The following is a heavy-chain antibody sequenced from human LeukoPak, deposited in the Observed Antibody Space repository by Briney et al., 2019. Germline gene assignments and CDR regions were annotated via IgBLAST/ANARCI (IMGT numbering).Heavy chain of an antibody. CDR3: ARDIRGITMITKQGTPDAFDI. Sequence: PGRSLRLSCAASGFTFSSYGMHWVRQAPGKGLEWVAVIWYDGSNKYYADSVKGRFTISRDNSKNTLYLQMNSLRAEDTAVYYCARDIRGITMITKQGTPDAFDIWGQGTMVTVSS. CDR2: IWYDGSNK. D-gene: IGHD3-22*01. V-gene: IGHV3-33*01. J-gene: IGHJ3*02. CDR1: GFTFSSYG.